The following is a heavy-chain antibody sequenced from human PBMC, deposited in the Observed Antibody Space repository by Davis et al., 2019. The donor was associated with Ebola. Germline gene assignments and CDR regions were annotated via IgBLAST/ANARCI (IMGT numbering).Heavy chain of an antibody. J-gene: IGHJ4*02. CDR2: INPSGGST. D-gene: IGHD6-13*01. CDR3: TAVAAAKSDFDY. Sequence: ASVKVSCKASGYTFTSYYMHWVRQAPGQGLEWMGIINPSGGSTSYAQKFQGRVTMTRDTSTSTVYMELSSLRSDDTAVYYCTAVAAAKSDFDYWGQGTLVTVSS. CDR1: GYTFTSYY. V-gene: IGHV1-46*01.